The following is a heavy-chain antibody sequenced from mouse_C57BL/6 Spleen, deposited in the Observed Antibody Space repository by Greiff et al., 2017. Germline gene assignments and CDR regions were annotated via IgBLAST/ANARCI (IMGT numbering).Heavy chain of an antibody. CDR2: IDPETGGT. CDR1: GYTFTDYE. V-gene: IGHV1-15*01. J-gene: IGHJ2*01. CDR3: TRGGFDY. Sequence: VQLQQSGAELVRPGASVTLSCKASGYTFTDYEMHWVKQTPVHGLEWIGAIDPETGGTAYNQKFKGKAILTADKSSSTAYMERRSLTSEYSAVYYCTRGGFDYWGQGTTLTVSS.